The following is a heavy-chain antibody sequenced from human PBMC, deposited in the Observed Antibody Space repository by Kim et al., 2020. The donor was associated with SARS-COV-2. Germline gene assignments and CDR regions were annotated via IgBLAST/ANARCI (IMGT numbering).Heavy chain of an antibody. Sequence: PSLKSRVTISVDTSKNQFSLKLSSVTAEDTAVYYCAREQEGWGSRGFDYWGQGTLVPVSS. V-gene: IGHV4-31*02. D-gene: IGHD2-21*01. CDR3: AREQEGWGSRGFDY. J-gene: IGHJ4*02.